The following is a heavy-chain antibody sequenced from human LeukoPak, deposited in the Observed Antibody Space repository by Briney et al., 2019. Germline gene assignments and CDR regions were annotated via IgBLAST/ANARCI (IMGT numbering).Heavy chain of an antibody. CDR3: ARENDYGNNWFDP. CDR1: GYTLTELS. CDR2: FDPEDGET. V-gene: IGHV1-24*01. D-gene: IGHD4-17*01. J-gene: IGHJ5*02. Sequence: ASVKVSCKVSGYTLTELSMHWVRQAPGKGLEWMGGFDPEDGETIYAQKFQGRVTMTRDTSTRTVYMELSSLRSDDTAVYYCARENDYGNNWFDPWGQGTLVTVSS.